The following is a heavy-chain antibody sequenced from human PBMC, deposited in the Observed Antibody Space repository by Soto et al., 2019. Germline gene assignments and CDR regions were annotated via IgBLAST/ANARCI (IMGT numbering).Heavy chain of an antibody. Sequence: QVQLVQSGAEMKKPGSSVKVSCQSSGGTFNTYAMNWVRQAPGQGPEWMGDISPMFGAANYAPKFQGRVTITADESTGTSYMQLSSLTSEDTALYFCAREVQVHTPAFVYWSQINLVTVSS. D-gene: IGHD3-10*01. J-gene: IGHJ4*02. CDR1: GGTFNTYA. V-gene: IGHV1-69*19. CDR3: AREVQVHTPAFVY. CDR2: ISPMFGAA.